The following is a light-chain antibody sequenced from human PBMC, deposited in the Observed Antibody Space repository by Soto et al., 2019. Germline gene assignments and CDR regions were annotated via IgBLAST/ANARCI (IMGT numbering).Light chain of an antibody. CDR2: GAS. CDR1: QSVSSSY. V-gene: IGKV3-20*01. CDR3: QQYCSSRT. J-gene: IGKJ1*01. Sequence: EVVMTQSPGTLSLSPGESATLSCRASQSVSSSYLAWYQQKPGQAPRLLIYGASSRATGIPDRFSGSGSGTDFTLTISRLEPEDFAVYYCQQYCSSRTFGQGTKVDIK.